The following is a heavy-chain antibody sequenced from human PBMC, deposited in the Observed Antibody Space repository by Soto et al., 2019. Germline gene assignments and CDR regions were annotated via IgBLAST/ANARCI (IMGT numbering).Heavy chain of an antibody. V-gene: IGHV1-18*01. CDR2: ISAYNGNT. Sequence: QVPLVQSGAEVKKPGASVKVSCNASGYTFTSYGISWVRQAPGQGLEWMGWISAYNGNTNYAQKLQGRVTMTTDTSTSTAYMELRSLRSDDTAVYYCARGATAYRYSHDFDYWGQGTLVTVSS. J-gene: IGHJ4*02. CDR3: ARGATAYRYSHDFDY. D-gene: IGHD5-12*01. CDR1: GYTFTSYG.